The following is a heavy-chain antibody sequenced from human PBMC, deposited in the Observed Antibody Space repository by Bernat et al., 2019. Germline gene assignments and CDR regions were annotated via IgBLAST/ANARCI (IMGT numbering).Heavy chain of an antibody. Sequence: QVQLQESGPGLVKPSQTLSLTCTVSGGSISSGGHYWSWIRQHPGKGLEWIGYIYYSGRTYYNPSLKSRVTISVDTSKNQFSLKLNSVTAADTAVYYCARDVGYCNSARCYSYYMDVWGKGTTVTVSS. CDR2: IYYSGRT. CDR3: ARDVGYCNSARCYSYYMDV. D-gene: IGHD2-2*01. J-gene: IGHJ6*03. V-gene: IGHV4-31*03. CDR1: GGSISSGGHY.